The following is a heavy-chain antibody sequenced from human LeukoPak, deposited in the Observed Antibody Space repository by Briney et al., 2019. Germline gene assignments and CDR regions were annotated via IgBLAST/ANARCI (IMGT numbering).Heavy chain of an antibody. D-gene: IGHD3-22*01. J-gene: IGHJ4*02. CDR2: IYYSGST. CDR1: GGSLSSGGYY. CDR3: ARRYYDSSGSPFDY. V-gene: IGHV4-31*03. Sequence: PSETLSLTCTVSGGSLSSGGYYWSWIRQHPGKGLEWIGYIYYSGSTYYNPSLKSRVTISVDTSKNQFSLKLSSVTAADTAVYYCARRYYDSSGSPFDYWGQGTLVTVSS.